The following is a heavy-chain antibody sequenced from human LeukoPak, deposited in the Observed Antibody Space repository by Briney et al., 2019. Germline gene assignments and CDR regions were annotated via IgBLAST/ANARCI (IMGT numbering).Heavy chain of an antibody. CDR1: GFTFSSYD. D-gene: IGHD4-23*01. CDR3: ARDFGSGRRWFDY. Sequence: GGSLRLSCAASGFTFSSYDMSWVRQAPGKGLEWISYISSSGTTIYYADSVKGRFTISRDNAKNSLSLQMNGLRADDTAVYYCARDFGSGRRWFDYWGRGTLVTVSS. V-gene: IGHV3-48*01. CDR2: ISSSGTTI. J-gene: IGHJ4*02.